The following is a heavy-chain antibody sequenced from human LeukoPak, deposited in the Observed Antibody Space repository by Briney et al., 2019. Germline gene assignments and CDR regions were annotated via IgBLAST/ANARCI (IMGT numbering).Heavy chain of an antibody. CDR2: ISGSSSYI. V-gene: IGHV3-21*01. Sequence: GGSLRLSCAASGFTFSSYSMNWVRQAPGKGLEWVSSISGSSSYIYYADSVKGRFTISRDNAKNSLYLQMNSLRAEDTAVYYCARAITMVRGSSRNYGMDVWGQGTTVTVSS. J-gene: IGHJ6*02. CDR3: ARAITMVRGSSRNYGMDV. CDR1: GFTFSSYS. D-gene: IGHD3-10*01.